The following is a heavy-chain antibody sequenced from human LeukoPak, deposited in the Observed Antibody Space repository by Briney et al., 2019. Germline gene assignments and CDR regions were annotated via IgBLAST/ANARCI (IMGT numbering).Heavy chain of an antibody. CDR2: ISGSGGST. CDR1: GFTFSSYA. CDR3: AKDPPRVRVGSSATPHY. J-gene: IGHJ4*02. Sequence: PGGSLRLSCAASGFTFSSYAMSWVRQAPGKGLEWVSAISGSGGSTYYADSVKGRFTISRDNSKNTLYLQMNSLRAEDTAVYYCAKDPPRVRVGSSATPHYWGQGTLVTVSS. V-gene: IGHV3-23*01. D-gene: IGHD6-6*01.